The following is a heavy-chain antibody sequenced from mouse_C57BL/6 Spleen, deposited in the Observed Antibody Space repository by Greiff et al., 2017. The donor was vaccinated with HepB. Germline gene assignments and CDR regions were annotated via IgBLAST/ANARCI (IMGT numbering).Heavy chain of an antibody. D-gene: IGHD1-1*01. CDR2: ISDGGSYT. J-gene: IGHJ3*01. V-gene: IGHV5-4*01. CDR3: ARDSDYGSSSWFAY. CDR1: GFTFSSYA. Sequence: EVHLVESGGGLVKPGGSLKLSCAASGFTFSSYAMSWVRQTPEKRLEWVATISDGGSYTYYPDNVKGRFTISRDNAKNNLYLQMSHLKSEDTAMYYCARDSDYGSSSWFAYWGQGTLVTVSA.